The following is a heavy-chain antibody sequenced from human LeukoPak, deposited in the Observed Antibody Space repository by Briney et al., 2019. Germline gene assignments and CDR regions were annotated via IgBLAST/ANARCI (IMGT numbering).Heavy chain of an antibody. V-gene: IGHV4-30-2*01. CDR1: GGSISSGGYY. CDR2: IYHSGST. Sequence: SETLSLTCTVSGGSISSGGYYWSWIRQPPGKGLEWIGYIYHSGSTNYNPSLKSRVTISVDTSKNQFSLKLSSVTAADTAVYYCAREPKNYYYYYYYMDVWGKGTTVTVSS. J-gene: IGHJ6*03. CDR3: AREPKNYYYYYYYMDV.